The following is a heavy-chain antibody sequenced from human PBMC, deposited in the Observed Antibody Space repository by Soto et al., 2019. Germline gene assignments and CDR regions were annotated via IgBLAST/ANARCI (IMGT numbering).Heavy chain of an antibody. CDR3: ARDYNIVTSPAPRMDV. V-gene: IGHV1-18*01. CDR1: GYTFTTYG. D-gene: IGHD2-15*01. CDR2: ISVYNGDT. Sequence: GASVKVSCKASGYTFTTYGISWVRQAPGQGLEWMGWISVYNGDTNYAQNLQGRVTMTTDTSTSTAYMDLGSLRSDDTAVYYCARDYNIVTSPAPRMDVWG. J-gene: IGHJ6*02.